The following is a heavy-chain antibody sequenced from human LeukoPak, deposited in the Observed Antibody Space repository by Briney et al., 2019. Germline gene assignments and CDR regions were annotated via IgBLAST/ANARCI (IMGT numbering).Heavy chain of an antibody. CDR2: INPNSGGT. CDR3: ARGLLGVVPAAIWRY. D-gene: IGHD2-2*01. Sequence: ASVKVSCKASGYTFTGYYMRWVRQAPGQGLEWMGWINPNSGGTNYAQKFQGRVTMTRDTSISTAYMELSRLRSDDTAVYYCARGLLGVVPAAIWRYWGQGTLVTVSS. J-gene: IGHJ4*02. V-gene: IGHV1-2*02. CDR1: GYTFTGYY.